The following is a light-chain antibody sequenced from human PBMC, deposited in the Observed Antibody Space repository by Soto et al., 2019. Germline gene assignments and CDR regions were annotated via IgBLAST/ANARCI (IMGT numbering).Light chain of an antibody. Sequence: QSALTQPASVSGSPGQSITFSCTGTSSDVGSYNLVSWYQQHPGKAPKLMIYEGSKRPSGVSNRFSGSKSGNTASLTISGLQAEDEADYYCCSYAVTPVFGTGTKVTVL. V-gene: IGLV2-23*01. CDR1: SSDVGSYNL. J-gene: IGLJ1*01. CDR3: CSYAVTPV. CDR2: EGS.